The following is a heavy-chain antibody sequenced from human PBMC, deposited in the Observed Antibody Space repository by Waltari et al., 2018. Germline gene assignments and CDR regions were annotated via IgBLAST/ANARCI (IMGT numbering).Heavy chain of an antibody. J-gene: IGHJ5*02. Sequence: QVQLQQWGAGPLKPSETLSLTCAVYGGSFSGYYRCWIAQPPGKGLEWIGEINHSGSTNYNPSLKSRVTISVDTSKNQFSLKLSSVTAADTAVYYCARVTVAGTRWFDPWGQGTLVTVSS. CDR3: ARVTVAGTRWFDP. CDR1: GGSFSGYY. CDR2: INHSGST. V-gene: IGHV4-34*01. D-gene: IGHD6-19*01.